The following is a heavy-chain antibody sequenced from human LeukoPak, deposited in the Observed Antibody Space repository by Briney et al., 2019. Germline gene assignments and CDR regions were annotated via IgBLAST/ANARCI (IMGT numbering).Heavy chain of an antibody. CDR1: GFTFSSYE. CDR2: ISSSSTYT. CDR3: ARYGSGSYWYFDL. J-gene: IGHJ2*01. Sequence: GGSLRLSCAASGFTFSSYEMNWVRQAPGKGLEWVSCISSSSTYTKYADSVKGRFAISRDNAKNSLYLQMDSLRAEDTAVYYCARYGSGSYWYFDLWGRGTQVTVSS. D-gene: IGHD3-10*01. V-gene: IGHV3-21*04.